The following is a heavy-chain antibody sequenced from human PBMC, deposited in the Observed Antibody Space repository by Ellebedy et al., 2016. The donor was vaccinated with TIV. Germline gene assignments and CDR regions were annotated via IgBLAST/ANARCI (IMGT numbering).Heavy chain of an antibody. V-gene: IGHV4-59*01. Sequence: SETLSLXXTVSGDSISHYYWSWIRQPPGKGLEWIGEIVHSGSTNSNPSLKSRVSISIDTSKTQISLRLSSVTTADTAVYYCVRGSGWLPLDWGQGILVTVSS. CDR1: GDSISHYY. CDR2: IVHSGST. CDR3: VRGSGWLPLD. J-gene: IGHJ4*02. D-gene: IGHD5-24*01.